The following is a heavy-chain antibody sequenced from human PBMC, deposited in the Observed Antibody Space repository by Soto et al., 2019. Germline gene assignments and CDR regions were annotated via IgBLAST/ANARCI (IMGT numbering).Heavy chain of an antibody. J-gene: IGHJ6*02. CDR2: IYPGDSDT. V-gene: IGHV5-51*01. Sequence: PGESLKISCKGAGYSFTSYWSGWVRQMPGKGLEWMGIIYPGDSDTRYSPSFQGQVTISADKSISTAYLQWSSLKASDTAMYYCARRIGYCSSTSCTPSYGMDVWGQGTTVTVS. D-gene: IGHD2-2*01. CDR3: ARRIGYCSSTSCTPSYGMDV. CDR1: GYSFTSYW.